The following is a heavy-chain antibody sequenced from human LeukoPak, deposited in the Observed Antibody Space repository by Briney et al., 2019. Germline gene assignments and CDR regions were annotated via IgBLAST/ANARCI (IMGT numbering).Heavy chain of an antibody. CDR1: GFTFSSYS. D-gene: IGHD5-18*01. V-gene: IGHV3-48*02. CDR2: ISSSGTPI. Sequence: GGSLRLSCAASGFTFSSYSMNWVRQAPGKGLEWVSYISSSGTPIYYADSVKGRFTISRDKAKNSLYLQMNSLRDEDTAVYYCARESVGYSYGSIDYWGQGALVTVSS. CDR3: ARESVGYSYGSIDY. J-gene: IGHJ4*02.